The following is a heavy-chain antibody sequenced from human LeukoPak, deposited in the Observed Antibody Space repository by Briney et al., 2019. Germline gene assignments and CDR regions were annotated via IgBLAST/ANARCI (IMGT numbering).Heavy chain of an antibody. CDR1: GYTFTSYA. CDR2: INTNSGNS. J-gene: IGHJ6*04. D-gene: IGHD1-26*01. CDR3: ARDNWVANTTWGMEV. Sequence: ASVKVSCKASGYTFTSYAMNWVRQAPGQGLEWMGWINTNSGNSKYAQGFTGRFVFSLDTSVSTAYLQISSLKADDTAVYYCARDNWVANTTWGMEVWGKGTAVTV. V-gene: IGHV7-4-1*02.